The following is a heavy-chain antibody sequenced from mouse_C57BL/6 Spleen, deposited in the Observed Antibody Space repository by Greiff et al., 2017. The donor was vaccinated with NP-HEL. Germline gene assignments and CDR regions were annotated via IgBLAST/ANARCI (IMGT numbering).Heavy chain of an antibody. CDR1: GYAFSSSW. J-gene: IGHJ4*01. D-gene: IGHD2-5*01. V-gene: IGHV1-82*01. CDR3: ARAGYSNYDYAMDY. CDR2: IYPGDGDT. Sequence: QVQLQQSGPELVKPGASVKISCKASGYAFSSSWMNWVKQRPGKGLEWIGRIYPGDGDTNYNGKFKGKATLTADKSSSTAYMQLSSLTSEDSAVYFCARAGYSNYDYAMDYWGQGTSVTVSS.